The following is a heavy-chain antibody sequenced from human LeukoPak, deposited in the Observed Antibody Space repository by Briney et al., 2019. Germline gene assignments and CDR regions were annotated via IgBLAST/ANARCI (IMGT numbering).Heavy chain of an antibody. CDR1: GGSISSYY. CDR2: IYYSGST. J-gene: IGHJ5*02. Sequence: SETLSLTCTVSGGSISSYYWSWIRQPPGKGLEWIGYIYYSGSTNYNPSLKSRVTISVDTSKNQFSLKLSSVTAADTAVCYCARASPAQGSDPWGQGTLVTVSS. CDR3: ARASPAQGSDP. V-gene: IGHV4-59*12.